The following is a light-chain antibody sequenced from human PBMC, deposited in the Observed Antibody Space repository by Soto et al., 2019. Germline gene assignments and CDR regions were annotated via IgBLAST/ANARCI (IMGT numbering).Light chain of an antibody. CDR3: QQYVNSPWT. CDR1: QSVSSY. J-gene: IGKJ1*01. V-gene: IGKV3D-15*02. Sequence: EILLTQSPGTLSLSPGERATLSCRASQSVSSYLAWYQQIPGQAPSLLIYDASTRATGIPARFSGSGSGTEFTLTISSLQSEDFAVYYCQQYVNSPWTFGPGTKVDI. CDR2: DAS.